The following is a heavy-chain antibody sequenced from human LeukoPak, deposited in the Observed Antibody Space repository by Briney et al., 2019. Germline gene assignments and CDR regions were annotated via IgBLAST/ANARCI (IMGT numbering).Heavy chain of an antibody. Sequence: ASVKVSCKASGGTFSSYAISWVRQAPGQGLEWMGGIIPIFGTANYAQKFQGRVTITADESTSTAYMELSSLRSEDTAVYYCAKDPGSGWYFDYWGQGTLVTVSS. CDR2: IIPIFGTA. CDR3: AKDPGSGWYFDY. D-gene: IGHD6-19*01. J-gene: IGHJ4*02. CDR1: GGTFSSYA. V-gene: IGHV1-69*13.